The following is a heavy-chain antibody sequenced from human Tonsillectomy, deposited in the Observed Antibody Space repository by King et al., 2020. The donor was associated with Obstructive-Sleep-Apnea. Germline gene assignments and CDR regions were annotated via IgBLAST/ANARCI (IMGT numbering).Heavy chain of an antibody. Sequence: QLQESGPGLVKPSETLSLTCTVSGGSISSYYWSWIRQPPGKGLEWIGYVYYSGSTNYNPPLKSRVTISVDTSKKQFSLKLSSLTAADTAVYYCAISVDTAMVFDYWGQGTLVTVSS. V-gene: IGHV4-59*08. D-gene: IGHD5-18*01. CDR1: GGSISSYY. CDR2: VYYSGST. CDR3: AISVDTAMVFDY. J-gene: IGHJ4*02.